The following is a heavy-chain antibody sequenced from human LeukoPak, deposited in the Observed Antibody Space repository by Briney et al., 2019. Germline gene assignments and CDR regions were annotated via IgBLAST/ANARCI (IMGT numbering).Heavy chain of an antibody. J-gene: IGHJ4*02. Sequence: PSETLSLTCTVSGGSISSFHWNWLRQSPGRGLEWIGYIYGGGVTNYNPSLRFRVTMSIDTSKNKFSLNLKSVTAEDTAVYYCARGVGTNWSYFFDYWGQGTLVTVSS. D-gene: IGHD2-8*01. V-gene: IGHV4-59*01. CDR3: ARGVGTNWSYFFDY. CDR1: GGSISSFH. CDR2: IYGGGVT.